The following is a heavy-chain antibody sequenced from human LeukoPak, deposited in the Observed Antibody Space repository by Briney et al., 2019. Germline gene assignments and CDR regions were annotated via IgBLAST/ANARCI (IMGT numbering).Heavy chain of an antibody. CDR2: ISGSGEST. D-gene: IGHD1-26*01. CDR1: GFIRSSYA. V-gene: IGHV3-23*01. J-gene: IGHJ4*02. CDR3: AKAGGTCFDX. Sequence: PGGSLRLSCAASGFIRSSYAMSWVRQAPGKGLEWVSGISGSGESTYYADSVKGRFIISRDNSKDTLYLQMSSLRAEDTAVYYCAKAGGTCFDXWXQGTLVSVSS.